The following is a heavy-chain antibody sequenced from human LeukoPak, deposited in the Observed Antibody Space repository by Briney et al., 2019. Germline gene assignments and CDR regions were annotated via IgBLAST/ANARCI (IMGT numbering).Heavy chain of an antibody. Sequence: GASVKVSCKAPGYTFTGYYMHWVRQAPGQGLEWMGWINPNSGGTNYAQKFQGRVTMTRDTSISTAYMELSRLRSDDTAVYYCARAWGRGYSLPYYYYYGMDVWGQGTTVTVSS. D-gene: IGHD5-18*01. J-gene: IGHJ6*02. CDR2: INPNSGGT. CDR3: ARAWGRGYSLPYYYYYGMDV. V-gene: IGHV1-2*02. CDR1: GYTFTGYY.